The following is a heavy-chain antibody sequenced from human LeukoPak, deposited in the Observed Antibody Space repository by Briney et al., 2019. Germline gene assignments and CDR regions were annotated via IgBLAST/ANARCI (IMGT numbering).Heavy chain of an antibody. CDR2: VNTDGSST. Sequence: AGGSLRLSCAASGFTLSSYWMHWVRQAPGKGLVWVSQVNTDGSSTNYADSVKGRFTISRDNAKNTLYLQMNSLRAEDTAVYYCAKDRENVDAFDIWGQGTMVTVSS. V-gene: IGHV3-74*01. D-gene: IGHD2/OR15-2a*01. CDR1: GFTLSSYW. J-gene: IGHJ3*02. CDR3: AKDRENVDAFDI.